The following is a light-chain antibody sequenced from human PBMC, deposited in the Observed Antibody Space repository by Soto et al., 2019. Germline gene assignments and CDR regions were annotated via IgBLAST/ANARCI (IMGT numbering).Light chain of an antibody. V-gene: IGKV3-15*01. CDR2: GAS. CDR1: QSVSSN. J-gene: IGKJ1*01. CDR3: QQYTGWPRT. Sequence: EIVLTQSPGTLSLSPGERATLSCRASQSVSSNLSWYQQKPGQAPRLLIYGASTRATGIPARFSGSGSGTEFTLTISDLQSEDFAVYYCQQYTGWPRTFGQGTKVDIK.